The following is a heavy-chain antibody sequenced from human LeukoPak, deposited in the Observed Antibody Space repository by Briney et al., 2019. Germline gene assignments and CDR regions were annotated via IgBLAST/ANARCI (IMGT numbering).Heavy chain of an antibody. D-gene: IGHD2-15*01. CDR2: INHSGST. V-gene: IGHV4-34*01. CDR1: GGSFSGSY. CDR3: AGRRPYCSGGSCYSRRSYYFDY. J-gene: IGHJ4*02. Sequence: SETLSLTCAVYGGSFSGSYWSWIRQPPGKGLEWIGEINHSGSTNYSPSLKSRVTISVDTSKNQFSLKLSSVTAADTAVYYCAGRRPYCSGGSCYSRRSYYFDYRGQGTLVTVSS.